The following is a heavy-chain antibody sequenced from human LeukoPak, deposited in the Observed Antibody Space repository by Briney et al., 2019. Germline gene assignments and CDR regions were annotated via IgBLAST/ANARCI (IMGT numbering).Heavy chain of an antibody. Sequence: SEALSLTCTVSGGSLITNTYYWGWIRQPPGKGLEWIGSIYYSGITYYNPSLKSRVTISVDTYKNQFSLMLTSVTAADTAFYYCAREHRVGATTGSDHWGQGTLVTVSS. CDR2: IYYSGIT. CDR1: GGSLITNTYY. V-gene: IGHV4-39*01. J-gene: IGHJ4*02. D-gene: IGHD1-26*01. CDR3: AREHRVGATTGSDH.